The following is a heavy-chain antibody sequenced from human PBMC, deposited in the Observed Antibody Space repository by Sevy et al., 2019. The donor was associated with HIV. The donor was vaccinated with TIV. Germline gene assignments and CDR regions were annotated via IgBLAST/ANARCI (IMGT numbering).Heavy chain of an antibody. V-gene: IGHV3-30-3*01. CDR3: ARSYGSGGLPFLDY. D-gene: IGHD3-10*01. CDR1: GFTFSSYA. Sequence: GGSLRLSCAASGFTFSSYAMHWVRQAPGKGLEWVAVISYDGSNKYYADSVKGRFTISRDNSKNTLYLQMNSLRAEDTAVYYCARSYGSGGLPFLDYWGQGTLVTVSS. CDR2: ISYDGSNK. J-gene: IGHJ4*02.